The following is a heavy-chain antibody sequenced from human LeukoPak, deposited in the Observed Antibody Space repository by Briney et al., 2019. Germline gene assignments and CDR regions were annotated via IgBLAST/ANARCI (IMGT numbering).Heavy chain of an antibody. CDR3: ARDLDSSGYYYPGWFDP. V-gene: IGHV6-1*01. CDR2: TYYRSKWYN. CDR1: GDSVSSNSAA. D-gene: IGHD3-22*01. Sequence: SQTLSLTCAISGDSVSSNSAAWNWIRQSPSRGLEWLGSTYYRSKWYNDYAVSVKSRITINPDTSKNQFSLQLNSVTPEDTAVYYCARDLDSSGYYYPGWFDPWGQGTLVTVSS. J-gene: IGHJ5*02.